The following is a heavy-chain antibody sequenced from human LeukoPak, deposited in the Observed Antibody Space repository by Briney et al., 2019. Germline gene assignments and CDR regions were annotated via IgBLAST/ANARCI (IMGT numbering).Heavy chain of an antibody. CDR3: ARVVHPASGLIYFDY. V-gene: IGHV4-39*07. D-gene: IGHD1-26*01. CDR2: IYYSGST. J-gene: IGHJ4*02. Sequence: PSETLSLTCTVSGGSISSSSYYWGWIRQPPGKGLEWIGSIYYSGSTYYNPSLKSRVTISVDTSKNQFSLKLSSVTAADTAVYYCARVVHPASGLIYFDYWGQGTLVTVSS. CDR1: GGSISSSSYY.